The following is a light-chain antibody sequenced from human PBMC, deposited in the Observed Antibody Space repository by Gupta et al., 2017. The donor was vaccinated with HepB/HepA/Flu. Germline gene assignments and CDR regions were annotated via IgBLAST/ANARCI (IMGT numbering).Light chain of an antibody. Sequence: QPALTQPASVSGSPGQSITISCTGTSSDVGSYDLVSWYQQHPGKAPKLMIYEVTKRPSGISNRFSGSKSGSTASLTLSGLQAEDEADYYCCSYAGSSTWVFGGGTKLTVL. CDR1: SSDVGSYDL. CDR2: EVT. CDR3: CSYAGSSTWV. J-gene: IGLJ3*02. V-gene: IGLV2-23*02.